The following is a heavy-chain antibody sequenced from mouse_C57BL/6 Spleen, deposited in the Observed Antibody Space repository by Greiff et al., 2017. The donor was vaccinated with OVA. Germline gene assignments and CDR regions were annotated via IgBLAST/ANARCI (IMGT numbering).Heavy chain of an antibody. Sequence: QVQLQQPGTELVKPGASVKLSCKASGYTFTSYWMHWVKQRPGQGLEWIGNINPSNGGTNYNEKFKSKVTLTVDKSSSTAYMQLSSLTSEDSAVYYCARGRDYYGSSYGYFDVWGTGTTVTVSS. V-gene: IGHV1-53*01. CDR2: INPSNGGT. CDR3: ARGRDYYGSSYGYFDV. CDR1: GYTFTSYW. D-gene: IGHD1-1*01. J-gene: IGHJ1*03.